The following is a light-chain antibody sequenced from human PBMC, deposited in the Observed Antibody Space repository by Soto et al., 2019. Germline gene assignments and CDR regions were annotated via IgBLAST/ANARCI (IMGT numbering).Light chain of an antibody. CDR3: CSYAGSSTGVDVV. V-gene: IGLV2-23*01. CDR1: SSDVGSYNL. J-gene: IGLJ2*01. Sequence: QSALTQPASVSGSPGQSITISCTGTSSDVGSYNLVSWYQQHPGKAPKLMIYEGSKRPSGVSNRFSGSKSGNTASLTISGLQAEDEADYYCCSYAGSSTGVDVVFGGGTKLTVL. CDR2: EGS.